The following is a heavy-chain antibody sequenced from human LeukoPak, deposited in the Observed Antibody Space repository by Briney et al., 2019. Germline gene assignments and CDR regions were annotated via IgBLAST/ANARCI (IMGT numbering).Heavy chain of an antibody. CDR2: IYHSGST. D-gene: IGHD6-6*01. J-gene: IGHJ1*01. Sequence: ASETLSLTCTVSGGSISSYYWSWIRQPPGKGLEWIGYIYHSGSTNYNPSLQSRVTISVDTSKNQFSLNLNSVTAADTAVYYCARGGAARLHFQNWGQGTLVTVSS. V-gene: IGHV4-59*01. CDR1: GGSISSYY. CDR3: ARGGAARLHFQN.